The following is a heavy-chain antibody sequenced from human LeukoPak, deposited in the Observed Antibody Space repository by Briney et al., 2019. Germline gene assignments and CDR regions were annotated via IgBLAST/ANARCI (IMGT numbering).Heavy chain of an antibody. CDR1: GFPFITYG. J-gene: IGHJ4*02. CDR2: IRFDGSTE. V-gene: IGHV3-30*02. CDR3: ARRAGAYSHPYDY. D-gene: IGHD4/OR15-4a*01. Sequence: PGGSLRLSCTAPGFPFITYGLHWVRQAPGKGLEWVAFIRFDGSTEYYADSVKGRFTISRDNSKNTLYLQMNSLRAEDTAVYYCARRAGAYSHPYDYWGQGTLVTVSS.